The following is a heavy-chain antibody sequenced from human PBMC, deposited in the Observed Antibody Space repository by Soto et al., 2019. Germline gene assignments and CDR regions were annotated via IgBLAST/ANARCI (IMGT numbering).Heavy chain of an antibody. CDR3: ARMGVVVPAGWFDP. J-gene: IGHJ5*02. CDR2: ISSSGSTI. Sequence: PGGSLRLSCAASGFTFSSYEMNWVRQAPGKGLEWVSYISSSGSTIYHADSVKGRFTISRDNAKNSLYLQMNSLRAEDTAVYYCARMGVVVPAGWFDPWGQGTLVTVSS. D-gene: IGHD2-2*01. CDR1: GFTFSSYE. V-gene: IGHV3-48*03.